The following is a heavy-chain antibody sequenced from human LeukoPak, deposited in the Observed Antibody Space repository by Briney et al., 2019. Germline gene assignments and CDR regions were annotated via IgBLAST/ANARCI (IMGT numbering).Heavy chain of an antibody. J-gene: IGHJ4*02. CDR1: GGSFSGYY. CDR2: INHSGST. CDR3: ARGRFNYYGSGSYYNWFDY. D-gene: IGHD3-10*01. Sequence: SETLSLTCAVYGGSFSGYYWSWIRQPPGKGLEWIGEINHSGSTNYNPSLKRRVTISEDTSKNQFSLKLSSVAAADTALYYCARGRFNYYGSGSYYNWFDYWGQGTLVTVSS. V-gene: IGHV4-34*01.